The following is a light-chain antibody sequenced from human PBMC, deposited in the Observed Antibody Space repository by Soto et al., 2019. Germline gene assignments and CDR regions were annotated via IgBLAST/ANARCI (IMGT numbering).Light chain of an antibody. CDR2: GAS. J-gene: IGKJ1*01. CDR1: QRISSI. Sequence: EIVMTQSPATLSVSPGERATLSCRASQRISSILAWYQQKPGQAPRLLIYGASTRATGIPAGFSGSGSGTEFPITTSSLQSEESAVYYCQHYNNWPRTFGQGTEV. CDR3: QHYNNWPRT. V-gene: IGKV3-15*01.